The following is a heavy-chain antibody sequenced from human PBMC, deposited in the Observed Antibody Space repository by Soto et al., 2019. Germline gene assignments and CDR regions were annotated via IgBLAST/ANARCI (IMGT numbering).Heavy chain of an antibody. CDR2: MDPNSGNT. CDR1: GYTFTIYD. CDR3: ARGLGGYYYYYMDV. V-gene: IGHV1-8*01. J-gene: IGHJ6*03. Sequence: ASVKVSCKASGYTFTIYDINWVRQATGQGLEWMGWMDPNSGNTGYAQKFQGRVTMTRNTSISTAYMELSSLRSEDTAVYYCARGLGGYYYYYMDVWGKGTTVTVSS.